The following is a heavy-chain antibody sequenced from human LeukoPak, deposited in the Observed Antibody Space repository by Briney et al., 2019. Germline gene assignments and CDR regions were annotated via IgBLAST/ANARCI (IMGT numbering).Heavy chain of an antibody. V-gene: IGHV3-23*01. Sequence: GGSLRLSCAASGFTFSSHAMSWVRQTPGKGLESVSSISAGGGSTHYADSVKGRFTISRDNSKNTLYLQMNSLGAEDTAVYFCAYLDSSGYYYGRLRYWGQGTPVTVSS. CDR3: AYLDSSGYYYGRLRY. CDR2: ISAGGGST. D-gene: IGHD3-22*01. J-gene: IGHJ4*02. CDR1: GFTFSSHA.